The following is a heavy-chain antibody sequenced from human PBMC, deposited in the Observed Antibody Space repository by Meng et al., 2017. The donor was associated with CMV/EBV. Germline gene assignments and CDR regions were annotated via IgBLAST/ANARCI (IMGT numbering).Heavy chain of an antibody. CDR1: GYSINSAKNI. J-gene: IGHJ4*02. V-gene: IGHV4-39*07. CDR2: IYYSKST. D-gene: IGHD2-21*01. CDR3: ARHGMWLIRNAY. Sequence: QLPPQPPCPRPLQPSDTLLSTCSSSGYSINSAKNICGWIRQPPGKGLEWIASIYYSKSTYYNPSLNSRVTIAVDTSKNQFSLRLSSVTAADTAVYYCARHGMWLIRNAYWGQGTLVTVSS.